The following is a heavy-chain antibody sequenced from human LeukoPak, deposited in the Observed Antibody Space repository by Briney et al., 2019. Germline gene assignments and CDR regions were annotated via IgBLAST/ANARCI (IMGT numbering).Heavy chain of an antibody. CDR2: FNWNGGST. V-gene: IGHV3-20*04. D-gene: IGHD5/OR15-5a*01. CDR1: GFTFYNYG. CDR3: AKLSNSVYDLLYFDY. J-gene: IGHJ4*02. Sequence: GGSLRLSCAASGFTFYNYGMSWVRQAPGKGLEWVSGFNWNGGSTGYADSVKGRFTISRDNAKNSLYLQMNSLRAEDTAVYYCAKLSNSVYDLLYFDYWGQGTLVTVSS.